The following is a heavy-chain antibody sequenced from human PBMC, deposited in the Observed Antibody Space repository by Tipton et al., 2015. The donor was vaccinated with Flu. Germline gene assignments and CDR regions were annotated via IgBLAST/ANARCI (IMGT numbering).Heavy chain of an antibody. CDR2: ISASGST. CDR3: ARHRHGDSRDFEC. Sequence: TLSLTCSVSDVSISNSGYYWSWIRRTDGKGLEWIGRISASGSTNYNPALRSRVAISVDTSRNQVSLRLDSVTAADTAVYHCARHRHGDSRDFECWGQGTLVTVSS. CDR1: DVSISNSGYY. J-gene: IGHJ4*02. D-gene: IGHD4-17*01. V-gene: IGHV4-61*02.